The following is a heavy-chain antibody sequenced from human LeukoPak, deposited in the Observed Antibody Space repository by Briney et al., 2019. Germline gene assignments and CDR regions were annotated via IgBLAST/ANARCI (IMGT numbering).Heavy chain of an antibody. CDR1: GYSISSGYF. D-gene: IGHD1-7*01. Sequence: SETLSLTCNVSGYSISSGYFWGWVRQAPGKGLEWIGGIYQRATVHYNPSLKSRVTISVDTSKNQFSLKLSSVTAADTAVYYCARDRVNWNYLSSVDYRGQGTLVTVSS. CDR2: IYQRATV. CDR3: ARDRVNWNYLSSVDY. J-gene: IGHJ4*02. V-gene: IGHV4-38-2*02.